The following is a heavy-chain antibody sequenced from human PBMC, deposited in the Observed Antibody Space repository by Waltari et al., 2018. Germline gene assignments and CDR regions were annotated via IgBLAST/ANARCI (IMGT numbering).Heavy chain of an antibody. D-gene: IGHD6-6*01. V-gene: IGHV5-51*01. Sequence: EVQLVQSGAEVKKPGESLKISCKASGYSFSPNWIGWVLQMPGKGLEWMGIIYPGDSETRYSPSFQGQVTFSADKSISTAYLQWRGLKASDTAMYYCARGTIAARYFDSWGQGTLVTVSS. CDR2: IYPGDSET. CDR1: GYSFSPNW. CDR3: ARGTIAARYFDS. J-gene: IGHJ4*02.